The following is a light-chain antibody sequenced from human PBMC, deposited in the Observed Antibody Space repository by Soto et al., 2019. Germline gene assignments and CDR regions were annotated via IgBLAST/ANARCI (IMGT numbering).Light chain of an antibody. CDR2: EVS. CDR1: RSDVGGYNY. CDR3: SSYTRSSTYV. J-gene: IGLJ1*01. V-gene: IGLV2-14*01. Sequence: SALTQPASVSGSPGQSITISCPGTRSDVGGYNYVSWYQQHPGKAPKLMIYEVSNRPSGVSNRFSGSKSGNTASLTISGLQAEDESDYYCSSYTRSSTYVFGTGTKLTVL.